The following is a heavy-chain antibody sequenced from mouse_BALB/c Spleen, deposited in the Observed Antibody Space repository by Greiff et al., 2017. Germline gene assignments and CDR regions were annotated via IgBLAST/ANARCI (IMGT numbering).Heavy chain of an antibody. CDR3: AREDSNPYFDY. D-gene: IGHD4-1*01. J-gene: IGHJ2*01. Sequence: QVQLQQSGAELVRPGVSVNISCKGSGYTFTDYAMHWVKQSHAKSLEWIGVISTYYGDASYNQKFKGKATMTVDKSSSTAYMELARLTSEDSAIYYCAREDSNPYFDYWGQGTTLTVSS. CDR2: ISTYYGDA. V-gene: IGHV1S137*01. CDR1: GYTFTDYA.